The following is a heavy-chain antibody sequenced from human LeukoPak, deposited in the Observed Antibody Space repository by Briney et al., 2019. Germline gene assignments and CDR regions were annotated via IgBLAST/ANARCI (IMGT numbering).Heavy chain of an antibody. J-gene: IGHJ3*02. CDR2: INHGGTT. V-gene: IGHV4-34*01. Sequence: SETLSLTCAVYGESFSGHYWTWIRQPPGKGLEWIGEINHGGTTNYNPSLKSRVTMSVDTSKNQFSLKLISVTAADTAVYYCAKSNGYGLVDIWGQGTMVTVSS. D-gene: IGHD3-10*01. CDR3: AKSNGYGLVDI. CDR1: GESFSGHY.